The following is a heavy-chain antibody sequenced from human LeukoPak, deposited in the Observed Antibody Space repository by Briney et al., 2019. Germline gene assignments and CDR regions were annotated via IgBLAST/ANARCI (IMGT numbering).Heavy chain of an antibody. Sequence: ASVKVSCKASGYTFTSYGISWVRQAPGQGLEWMGWISAYNGNTNYAQSLQGRVTMTTDTSTRTAYMDLRSLRSDDTAVYYCGATISGAIDYWGQGTLVTVSS. CDR2: ISAYNGNT. CDR1: GYTFTSYG. CDR3: GATISGAIDY. J-gene: IGHJ4*02. D-gene: IGHD5-12*01. V-gene: IGHV1-18*01.